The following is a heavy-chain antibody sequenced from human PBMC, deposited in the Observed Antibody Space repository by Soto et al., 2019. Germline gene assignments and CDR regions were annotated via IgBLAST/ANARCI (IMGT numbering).Heavy chain of an antibody. V-gene: IGHV4-39*01. CDR1: GGSISSSSYY. CDR3: ARPGGYSGYVNWFDP. J-gene: IGHJ5*02. Sequence: SETLSLTCTVSGGSISSSSYYWGWIRQPPGKGLEWIGSIYYSGSTYYNPSLKSRVTISVDTSKNQFSLKLSSVTAADTAVYYCARPGGYSGYVNWFDPWGQGTLVTVSS. D-gene: IGHD5-12*01. CDR2: IYYSGST.